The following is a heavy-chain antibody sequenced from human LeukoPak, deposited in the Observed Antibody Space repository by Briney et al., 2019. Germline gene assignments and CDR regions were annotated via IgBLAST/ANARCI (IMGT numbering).Heavy chain of an antibody. CDR3: ARAGGHWHYVY. D-gene: IGHD1-7*01. CDR2: VSGTSEYI. V-gene: IGHV3-21*01. CDR1: GFSFSTYS. Sequence: GGSLRLSCAASGFSFSTYSMIWVRQAPGKGLEWVSSVSGTSEYIYYADSVRGRFTISRDNAKNSLSLQMNNLRVEDTAVYYCARAGGHWHYVYWGQGTVVTVSS. J-gene: IGHJ4*02.